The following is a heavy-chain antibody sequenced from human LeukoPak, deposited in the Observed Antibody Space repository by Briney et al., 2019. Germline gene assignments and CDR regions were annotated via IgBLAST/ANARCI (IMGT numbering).Heavy chain of an antibody. Sequence: PGGSLRLSCAASGFTFSSYAMSWVRQAPGKGLEWVSSISGSGGYTYYADSVKGRFTLSRDNSKNTLYLQMNSLRAEDTAVYYCGKDQGGSYFLGLDHWGQGTLVTVS. CDR1: GFTFSSYA. CDR2: ISGSGGYT. CDR3: GKDQGGSYFLGLDH. V-gene: IGHV3-23*01. J-gene: IGHJ4*02. D-gene: IGHD1-26*01.